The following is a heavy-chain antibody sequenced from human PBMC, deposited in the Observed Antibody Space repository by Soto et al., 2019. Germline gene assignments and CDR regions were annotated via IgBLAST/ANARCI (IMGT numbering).Heavy chain of an antibody. CDR1: GFTFSNYG. CDR3: ARGLQALFDY. V-gene: IGHV3-33*01. J-gene: IGHJ4*02. CDR2: IWYDGNNK. Sequence: GGSLRLSCAASGFTFSNYGMHWVRQAPGKGLEWVAVIWYDGNNKYYADSVKGRFTISRDNSNNTLYVQMTSLRAEDTAVYYCARGLQALFDYWGQRSLVIGSS.